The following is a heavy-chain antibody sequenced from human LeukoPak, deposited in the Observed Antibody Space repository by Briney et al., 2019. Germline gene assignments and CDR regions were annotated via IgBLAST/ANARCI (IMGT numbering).Heavy chain of an antibody. CDR2: IYTSGST. Sequence: SQTLSLTCTVSGGSISSGSYYWSWIRQPAGKGLEWIGRIYTSGSTNYNPSLKSRVTISVDTSKNQFSLKLSSVTAADTAVYYCARGFDSSSPFDYWGQGTLVTVSS. CDR1: GGSISSGSYY. V-gene: IGHV4-61*02. J-gene: IGHJ4*02. CDR3: ARGFDSSSPFDY. D-gene: IGHD6-19*01.